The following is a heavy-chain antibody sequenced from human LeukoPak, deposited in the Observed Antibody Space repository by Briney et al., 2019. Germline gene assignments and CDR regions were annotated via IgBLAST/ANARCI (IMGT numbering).Heavy chain of an antibody. CDR2: VGYDGDFK. D-gene: IGHD3-16*01. J-gene: IGHJ6*02. V-gene: IGHV3-30*02. Sequence: GGSLRLSCEGSGFTFNYYGIHWVRQAPGKGLEWVAIVGYDGDFKYYADSVRGRFTISRDNSKNTVFLQMQNLRTEDTAVYYFANLIGGQNHFLMDVWGQGTTVIVSS. CDR3: ANLIGGQNHFLMDV. CDR1: GFTFNYYG.